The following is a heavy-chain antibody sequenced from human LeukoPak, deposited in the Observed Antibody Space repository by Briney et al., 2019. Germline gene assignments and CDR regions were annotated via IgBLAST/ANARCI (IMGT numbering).Heavy chain of an antibody. J-gene: IGHJ6*03. V-gene: IGHV1-2*06. D-gene: IGHD6-13*01. CDR1: GYTFTGYY. CDR2: INPNSGGT. CDR3: ARDSSRHYYYYYMDV. Sequence: GASVKVSCKASGYTFTGYYMHWVRQAPGQGLEWMGRINPNSGGTNYAQKFQGRVTMTRDTSISTAYMELSRLRSDDTAVYYCARDSSRHYYYYYMDVWGKGTTVTVSS.